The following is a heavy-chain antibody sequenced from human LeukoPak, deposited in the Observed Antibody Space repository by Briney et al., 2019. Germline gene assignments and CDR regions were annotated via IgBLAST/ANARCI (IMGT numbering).Heavy chain of an antibody. V-gene: IGHV4-59*01. J-gene: IGHJ6*02. CDR3: ARGRSNYYGMDV. CDR1: GGSISSYY. Sequence: SETLSLTCTVSGGSISSYYWSWVRQPPGKGLEWIGYIYYSGSTNYSPSLKSRVTMSVDTSKNLFSLKVSSVTAADTAVYYCARGRSNYYGMDVWGQGTTVTVSS. CDR2: IYYSGST. D-gene: IGHD1-26*01.